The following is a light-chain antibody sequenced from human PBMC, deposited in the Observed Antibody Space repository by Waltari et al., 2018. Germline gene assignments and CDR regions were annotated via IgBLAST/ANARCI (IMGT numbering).Light chain of an antibody. CDR2: GAS. CDR3: QQYNNWPLT. J-gene: IGKJ4*01. V-gene: IGKV3-15*01. CDR1: QRFSSN. Sequence: EIVMTQSPATLSVSPGERVTLSCRASQRFSSNLAWYQQEPGQPPSLLIYGASTRATGFPARFSGRGSGTEFTRTVGSLQSEDFAGYYCQQYNNWPLTFGGGTKVEIK.